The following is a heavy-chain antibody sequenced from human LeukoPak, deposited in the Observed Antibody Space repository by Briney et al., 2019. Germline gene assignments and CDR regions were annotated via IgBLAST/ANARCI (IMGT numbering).Heavy chain of an antibody. D-gene: IGHD3-10*01. CDR1: GFTFSSYG. J-gene: IGHJ4*02. Sequence: PGGSLRLSCAASGFTFSSYGMHWVRQAPGKGLEWVSAISGSGGSTYYADSVKGRFTISRDNSKNTLYLQMNSLRAEDTAVYYCAKDNPPTLGFGEFYFDYWGQGTLVTVSS. V-gene: IGHV3-23*01. CDR3: AKDNPPTLGFGEFYFDY. CDR2: ISGSGGST.